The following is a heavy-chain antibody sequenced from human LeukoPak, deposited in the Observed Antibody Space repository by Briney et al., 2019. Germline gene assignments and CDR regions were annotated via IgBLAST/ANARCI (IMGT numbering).Heavy chain of an antibody. CDR3: ARVGSGSFDY. V-gene: IGHV4-59*01. Sequence: SETLSLICTVSGGSISSYYWSWIRQPPGKGLEWIGYNSYSGNTNYNPSLKSRVTISVDTSKNHFSLNLSSVTAADTAVYYCARVGSGSFDYWGQGTLVTVSS. CDR2: NSYSGNT. J-gene: IGHJ4*02. D-gene: IGHD1-26*01. CDR1: GGSISSYY.